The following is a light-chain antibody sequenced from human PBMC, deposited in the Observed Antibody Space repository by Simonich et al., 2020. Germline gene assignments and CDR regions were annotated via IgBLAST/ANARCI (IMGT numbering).Light chain of an antibody. J-gene: IGKJ2*01. Sequence: DIQMTQSPSSLSASVGDRVTITCRASQSISSYLNWYQQKRGKASKLLISAASSLQSGVPSRFSGSGSGTDFTLTISSLQPEDFATYYCQQRYSTPYTFGQGTKLEIK. CDR3: QQRYSTPYT. CDR2: AAS. CDR1: QSISSY. V-gene: IGKV1-39*01.